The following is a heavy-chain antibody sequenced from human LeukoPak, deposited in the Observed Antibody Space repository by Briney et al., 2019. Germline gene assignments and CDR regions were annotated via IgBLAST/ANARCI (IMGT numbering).Heavy chain of an antibody. Sequence: PSETLSLTCTVSGGSISSYYWSWIRQPAGKGLEWIGRIYTSGSTNYNPSLKSRVTMSVDTSKNQFSLKLSSVTAADTAVYYCARASPSTYYDFWSGYYSPDYYYMDVWGKGTTVTVSS. J-gene: IGHJ6*03. CDR2: IYTSGST. V-gene: IGHV4-4*07. D-gene: IGHD3-3*01. CDR3: ARASPSTYYDFWSGYYSPDYYYMDV. CDR1: GGSISSYY.